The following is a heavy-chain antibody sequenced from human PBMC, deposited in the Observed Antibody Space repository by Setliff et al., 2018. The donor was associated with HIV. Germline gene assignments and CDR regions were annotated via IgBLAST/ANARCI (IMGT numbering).Heavy chain of an antibody. D-gene: IGHD3-22*01. Sequence: SVKVSCKASGFTFTSYAIHWVRQAPGQGLEWMGGIIPIFGTANYAQKFQGRVTITADESTSTAYMELSSLRSEDTAVYYCAATYYYDSSGLHGFDYWGQGTLVTVSS. CDR1: GFTFTSYA. CDR2: IIPIFGTA. CDR3: AATYYYDSSGLHGFDY. J-gene: IGHJ4*02. V-gene: IGHV1-69*13.